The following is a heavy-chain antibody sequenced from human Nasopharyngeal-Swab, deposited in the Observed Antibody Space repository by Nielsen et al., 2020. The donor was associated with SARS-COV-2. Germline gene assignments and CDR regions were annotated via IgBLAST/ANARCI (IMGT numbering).Heavy chain of an antibody. Sequence: ASAQVFCNVSGYTLTELSMHWVRQAPGKGLEWMGGFDPEDGETIYAPKFQGRVIMTEDTSTDTAYMELSSLRSEDTAVYYCARYGPYCGGDCQPDDYYYCGMDVWGQGTTVTVSS. V-gene: IGHV1-24*01. J-gene: IGHJ6*02. CDR2: FDPEDGET. D-gene: IGHD2-21*02. CDR1: GYTLTELS. CDR3: ARYGPYCGGDCQPDDYYYCGMDV.